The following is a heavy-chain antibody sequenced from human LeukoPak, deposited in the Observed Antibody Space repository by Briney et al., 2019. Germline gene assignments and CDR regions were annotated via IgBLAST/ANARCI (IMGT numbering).Heavy chain of an antibody. V-gene: IGHV5-51*01. CDR3: VGSSGWSH. CDR2: IYAGDSDT. J-gene: IGHJ4*02. D-gene: IGHD6-19*01. Sequence: GESLKISCKGSGYSFTSYWIGWVRQMPGKGLEWMGIIYAGDSDTRYGPSFQGQVTISADKSISTAYLQWNSLKASDTAMYYCVGSSGWSHWGQGTLVTVSS. CDR1: GYSFTSYW.